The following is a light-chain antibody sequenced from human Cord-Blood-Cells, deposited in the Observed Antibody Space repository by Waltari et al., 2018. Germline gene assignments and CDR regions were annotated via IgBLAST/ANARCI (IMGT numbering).Light chain of an antibody. Sequence: QSALTQPASVSGSPGQSITISCTGTSSDVGGYNYVSWYQQRPGKAPKLGIYAVSKRSSGVSNRCSGSTSGNTASLAISGLQAEDEADYYCSSYTSSSTWVFGGGTKLTVL. CDR2: AVS. J-gene: IGLJ3*02. CDR1: SSDVGGYNY. CDR3: SSYTSSSTWV. V-gene: IGLV2-14*01.